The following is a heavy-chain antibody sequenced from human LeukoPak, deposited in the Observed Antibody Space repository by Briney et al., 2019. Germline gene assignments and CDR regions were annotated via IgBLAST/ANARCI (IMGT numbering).Heavy chain of an antibody. D-gene: IGHD1-26*01. CDR2: IYPGDSDA. Sequence: GASLQISSRGSGYSFTSYWIGWVRRLPGKGRKWMGVIYPGDSDARYSPSFQGQVTISADKSINTASLQWSSLKASDTPMYYCARRRHLYSGSYYPFDYWGQGTLVTVSS. CDR3: ARRRHLYSGSYYPFDY. V-gene: IGHV5-51*01. CDR1: GYSFTSYW. J-gene: IGHJ4*02.